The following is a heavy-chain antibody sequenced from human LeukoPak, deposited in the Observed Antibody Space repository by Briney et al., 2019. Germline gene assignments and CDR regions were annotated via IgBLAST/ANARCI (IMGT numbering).Heavy chain of an antibody. CDR1: GFTFSSYW. V-gene: IGHV3-7*01. D-gene: IGHD6-19*01. CDR2: IKQDGSEK. Sequence: GGSLRLSCAASGFTFSSYWMSWLRQAPGKGLEWVANIKQDGSEKYYVDSVKGRFTISRDNAKNSLYLQMNSLRAEDTAVYYCASLIAVAWPFDYWGQGTLVTVSS. CDR3: ASLIAVAWPFDY. J-gene: IGHJ4*02.